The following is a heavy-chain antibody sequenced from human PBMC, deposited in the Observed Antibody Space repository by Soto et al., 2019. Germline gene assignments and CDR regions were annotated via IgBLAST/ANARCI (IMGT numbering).Heavy chain of an antibody. J-gene: IGHJ6*02. CDR3: ARVLFYGSGSYYPDYYDGMDV. V-gene: IGHV4-4*07. CDR1: GGSISSYY. CDR2: IYTSGST. Sequence: SETLSLTCTVSGGSISSYYWSWIRQPAGKGLEWIGRIYTSGSTNYNPSLKSRVTMSVDTSKNQFSLKLSSVTAADTAVYYCARVLFYGSGSYYPDYYDGMDVWGQGTTVTVSS. D-gene: IGHD3-10*01.